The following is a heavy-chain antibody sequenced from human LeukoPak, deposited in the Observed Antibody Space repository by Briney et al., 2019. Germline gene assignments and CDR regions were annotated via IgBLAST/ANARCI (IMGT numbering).Heavy chain of an antibody. CDR1: GFTFSSYP. J-gene: IGHJ4*02. CDR2: ISYDGSEK. Sequence: SGGSLRLSCAASGFTFSSYPMHWVRQAPGKGLEWVAVISYDGSEKHYADPVKGRFTISRDNSKNTLYLQMNSLRAEDTAVYYCAKRGPIYSSSPGNYFDYWGQGTLVTVSS. D-gene: IGHD6-6*01. CDR3: AKRGPIYSSSPGNYFDY. V-gene: IGHV3-30-3*02.